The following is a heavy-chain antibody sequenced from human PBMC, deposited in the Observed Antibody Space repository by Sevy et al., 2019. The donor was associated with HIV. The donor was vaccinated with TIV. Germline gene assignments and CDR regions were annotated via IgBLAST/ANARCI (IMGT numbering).Heavy chain of an antibody. J-gene: IGHJ1*01. Sequence: GGSLRLSCAASGFTFNVYDMNWVRQAPGKGLEWVSHITSSNSARYYADSVKGRFTISRDNAKNSLYLQMNSLRDEDTAVYYGATNTNYYDNSGRTPPHFQHWGQGTLVTVSS. CDR3: ATNTNYYDNSGRTPPHFQH. CDR1: GFTFNVYD. V-gene: IGHV3-48*02. CDR2: ITSSNSAR. D-gene: IGHD3-22*01.